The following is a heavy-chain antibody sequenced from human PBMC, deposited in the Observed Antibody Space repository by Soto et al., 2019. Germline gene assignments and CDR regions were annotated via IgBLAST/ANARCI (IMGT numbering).Heavy chain of an antibody. Sequence: QVQLVQSGAEVKKPGASVKVSCKASGYTFTSYDINWVRQATGQGLEWMGWMNPNSGNTGYAQKFQGRITMTRNTSISTAYMELSXXRSEXTXVYXCAREGVRGMDVWGQGTTVTVSS. CDR3: AREGVRGMDV. CDR2: MNPNSGNT. J-gene: IGHJ6*02. D-gene: IGHD3-16*01. CDR1: GYTFTSYD. V-gene: IGHV1-8*01.